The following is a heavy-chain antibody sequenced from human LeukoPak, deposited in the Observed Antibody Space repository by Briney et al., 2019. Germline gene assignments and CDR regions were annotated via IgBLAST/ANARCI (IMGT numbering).Heavy chain of an antibody. J-gene: IGHJ5*02. Sequence: ASVTVSCKASGYTFTGYYMHWVRQAPGQGLEWMGWINPNSGGTNYAQKFQGWVTMTRDTSISTAYMELSRLRSDDTAVYYCALGVDTAMTNWFDPWGQGTLVTVSS. CDR2: INPNSGGT. CDR1: GYTFTGYY. V-gene: IGHV1-2*04. D-gene: IGHD5-18*01. CDR3: ALGVDTAMTNWFDP.